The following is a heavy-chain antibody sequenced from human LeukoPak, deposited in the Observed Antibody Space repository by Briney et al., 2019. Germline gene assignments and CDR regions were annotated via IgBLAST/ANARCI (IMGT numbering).Heavy chain of an antibody. J-gene: IGHJ5*02. CDR2: IYYSGST. Sequence: PSETLSLTCTVSGGSISSYYWSWIRQPPGKGLEWIGYIYYSGSTNYNPSLKSRVTISVDTSKNQFSLKLSSVTAADMAVYYCARGTMIVSAWFDPWGQGTLVTVSS. D-gene: IGHD3-22*01. CDR3: ARGTMIVSAWFDP. CDR1: GGSISSYY. V-gene: IGHV4-59*01.